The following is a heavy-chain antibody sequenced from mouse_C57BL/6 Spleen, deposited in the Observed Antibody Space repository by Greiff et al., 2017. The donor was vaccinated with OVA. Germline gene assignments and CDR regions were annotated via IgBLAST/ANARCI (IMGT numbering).Heavy chain of an antibody. CDR1: GYAFSSSW. V-gene: IGHV1-82*01. Sequence: VQLKESGPELVKPGASVKISCKASGYAFSSSWMNWVKQRPGKGLEWIGRIYPGDGDTNYNGKFKGKATLTADKSYSTAYMQLSSLTSEDSAVYYCARSGLGDYWGQGTTLTVSS. CDR3: ARSGLGDY. D-gene: IGHD4-1*01. CDR2: IYPGDGDT. J-gene: IGHJ2*01.